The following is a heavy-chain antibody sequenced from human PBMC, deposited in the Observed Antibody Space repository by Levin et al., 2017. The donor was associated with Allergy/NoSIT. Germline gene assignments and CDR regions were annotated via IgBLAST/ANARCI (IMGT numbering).Heavy chain of an antibody. J-gene: IGHJ3*02. Sequence: LSLTCAASGFTFSSYAMHWVRQAPGKGLEWVAVISYDGSNKYYADSVKGRFTISRDNSKNTLYLQMNSLRAEDTAVYYCARDNEYSSSWSVAFDIWGQGTMVTVSS. V-gene: IGHV3-30-3*01. CDR3: ARDNEYSSSWSVAFDI. D-gene: IGHD6-13*01. CDR2: ISYDGSNK. CDR1: GFTFSSYA.